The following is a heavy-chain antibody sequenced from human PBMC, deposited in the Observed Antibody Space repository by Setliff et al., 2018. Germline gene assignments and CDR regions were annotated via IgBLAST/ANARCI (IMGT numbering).Heavy chain of an antibody. CDR1: GYSIRSSDW. CDR3: ARGETRLGWFDP. CDR2: VFYTGRT. D-gene: IGHD3-16*01. V-gene: IGHV4-28*03. Sequence: TLSLTCVVSGYSIRSSDWWAWIRQPPGKGLEWIGYVFYTGRTYYNPSLKSRVTMSVDTSKNQFSLELRSVTAVDTAVYYCARGETRLGWFDPWGQGILVTVSS. J-gene: IGHJ5*02.